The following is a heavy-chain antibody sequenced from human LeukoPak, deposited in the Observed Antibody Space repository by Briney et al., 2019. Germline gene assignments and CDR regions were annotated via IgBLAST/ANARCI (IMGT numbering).Heavy chain of an antibody. D-gene: IGHD3-10*01. V-gene: IGHV3-23*01. CDR1: GFTFDDYA. CDR2: ISGSGGST. Sequence: GGSLRLSCAASGFTFDDYAMHWVRQAPGKGLEWVSAISGSGGSTYYADSVKGRFTFSRDNSKNTLYLQMNSLRAEDTAVYYCARGSTMVRGVELDYFDYWGQGTLVTVSS. CDR3: ARGSTMVRGVELDYFDY. J-gene: IGHJ4*02.